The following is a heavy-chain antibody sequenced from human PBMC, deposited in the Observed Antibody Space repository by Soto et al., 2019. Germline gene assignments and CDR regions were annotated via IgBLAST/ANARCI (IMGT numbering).Heavy chain of an antibody. CDR2: IISRSTNI. D-gene: IGHD2-2*01. Sequence: TGGSLRLSCVGSGFIFSGYSMAWVRQAPGRGLEWVASIISRSTNIDYANSVKGRFSISRDNANNLVSLQMSSLRGEDTALYYCAKFTEPGYSSIWYYFEYWGQGTPVTVSS. J-gene: IGHJ4*02. CDR3: AKFTEPGYSSIWYYFEY. V-gene: IGHV3-21*06. CDR1: GFIFSGYS.